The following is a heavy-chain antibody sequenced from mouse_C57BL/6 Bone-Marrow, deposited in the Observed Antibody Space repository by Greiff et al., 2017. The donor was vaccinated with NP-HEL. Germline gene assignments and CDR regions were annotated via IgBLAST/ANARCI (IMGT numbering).Heavy chain of an antibody. CDR3: ARAGGWFLDY. CDR2: IDPSDSYT. V-gene: IGHV1-69*01. D-gene: IGHD2-3*01. CDR1: GYTFTSYW. Sequence: VQLQQPGAELVMPGASVKLSCKASGYTFTSYWMHWVKQRPGQGLEWIGEIDPSDSYTNYTQKFKGKSTLTVDKSSSTAYMQLSSLTSEDSSVYYCARAGGWFLDYWGQGTTLTVSS. J-gene: IGHJ2*01.